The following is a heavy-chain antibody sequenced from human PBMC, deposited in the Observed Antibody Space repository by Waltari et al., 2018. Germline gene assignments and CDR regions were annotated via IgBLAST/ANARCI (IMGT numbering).Heavy chain of an antibody. D-gene: IGHD6-6*01. V-gene: IGHV3-23*01. J-gene: IGHJ6*02. CDR1: GFTFGSYA. CDR2: ISGSGCST. CDR3: AKTSRLVWDDLDV. Sequence: EVQLLESGGGLVQPGGSLRLSCAASGFTFGSYAMSWVRQAPGKGVEWVAGISGSGCSTYYADSVRGRFIISRDNPKNTLYLQMNSLRAEDTAVYYCAKTSRLVWDDLDVWGQGTMVTVSS.